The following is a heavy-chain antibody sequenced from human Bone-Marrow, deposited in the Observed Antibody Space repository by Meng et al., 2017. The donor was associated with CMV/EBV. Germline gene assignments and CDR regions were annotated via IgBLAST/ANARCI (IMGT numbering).Heavy chain of an antibody. CDR2: IYSGGSST. V-gene: IGHV3-23*03. CDR3: ARDGSSYWYFDL. CDR1: GFTFSSYA. J-gene: IGHJ2*01. Sequence: GGSLRLSCAASGFTFSSYAMSWVRQAPGKGLEWVSVIYSGGSSTYYADSVKGRFTISRDNSKNTLYLQMNSLRAEDTAVYYCARDGSSYWYFDLWGRGTLVTVSS. D-gene: IGHD2-2*03.